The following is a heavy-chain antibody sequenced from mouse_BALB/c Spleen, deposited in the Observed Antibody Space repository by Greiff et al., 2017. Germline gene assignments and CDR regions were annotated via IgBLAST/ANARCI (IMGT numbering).Heavy chain of an antibody. V-gene: IGHV1-9*01. CDR2: ILPGSGST. D-gene: IGHD1-1*01. CDR3: ARGGYYGSREFDY. CDR1: GYTFSSYW. J-gene: IGHJ2*01. Sequence: VQLQQSGAELMKPGASVKISCKATGYTFSSYWIEWVKQRPGHGLEWIGEILPGSGSTNYNEKFKGKATFTADTSSNTAYMQLSSLTSEDSAVYYCARGGYYGSREFDYWGQGTTLTVSS.